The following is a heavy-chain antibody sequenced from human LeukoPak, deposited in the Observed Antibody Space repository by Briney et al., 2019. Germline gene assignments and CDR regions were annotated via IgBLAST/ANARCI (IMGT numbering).Heavy chain of an antibody. Sequence: GGSLRLSCAASGFTFSNSYMSWIRQAPGKGLEWISYISSSSGTIIHYADSVKGRFTISRDNSKNTLYLQMNSLRAEDTAVYYCARVRHPYCSGGSCYGDAFDIWGQGAMVTVSS. J-gene: IGHJ3*02. CDR1: GFTFSNSY. V-gene: IGHV3-11*04. CDR2: ISSSSGTII. D-gene: IGHD2-15*01. CDR3: ARVRHPYCSGGSCYGDAFDI.